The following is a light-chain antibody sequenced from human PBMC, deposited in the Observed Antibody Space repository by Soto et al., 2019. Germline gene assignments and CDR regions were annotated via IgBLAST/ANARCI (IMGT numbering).Light chain of an antibody. CDR1: SSNIGSNY. CDR2: GNS. Sequence: QSVLTQPPSASGTPGQRVTISCSGSSSNIGSNYVCWYQHLPGTAPKLLIYGNSNRPSGVPDRFSGSKSDTSASLAITGLRAEDEADYYCQSYDSSLSAYVFGTGTKVTVL. V-gene: IGLV1-40*01. J-gene: IGLJ1*01. CDR3: QSYDSSLSAYV.